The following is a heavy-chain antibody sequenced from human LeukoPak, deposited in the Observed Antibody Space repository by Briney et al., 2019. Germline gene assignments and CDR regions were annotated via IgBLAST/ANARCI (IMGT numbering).Heavy chain of an antibody. CDR2: IHYSGST. V-gene: IGHV4-59*01. Sequence: SETLSLTCTVSGGSISSFYWSWIRQPPGKGLEWIGYIHYSGSTNYNTSLKSRVTISVDTSKNQFSLKLSSVTATDTAVYYCARDEGRGAFEIWGQGTMVTVSS. CDR1: GGSISSFY. J-gene: IGHJ3*02. CDR3: ARDEGRGAFEI.